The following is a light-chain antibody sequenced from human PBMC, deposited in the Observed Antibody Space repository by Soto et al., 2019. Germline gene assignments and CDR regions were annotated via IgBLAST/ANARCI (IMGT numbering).Light chain of an antibody. CDR2: GAS. CDR3: QHSDGSPT. CDR1: QSISTNY. V-gene: IGKV3-20*01. J-gene: IGKJ2*01. Sequence: EIVLTQSPGTLSLSPGERATLSCRASQSISTNYLAWYQQKLGQAPRLIIYGASSRLTGLPDRFSGSWSGADFPLTISILEPEHVAEYYCQHSDGSPTFGQGTKLEIK.